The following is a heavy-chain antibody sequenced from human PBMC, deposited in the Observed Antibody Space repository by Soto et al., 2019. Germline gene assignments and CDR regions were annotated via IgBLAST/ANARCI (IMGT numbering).Heavy chain of an antibody. Sequence: SETLSLTCGVSGGSISSGGYSWSWIRQPPGKGLEWIGYIYHSGTTYYNPSLKSRVAISVDRSKNQSSLKLNSVTAADTAVYYCARGADSSSNYYYYGMDVWGQGTTVTVSS. CDR1: GGSISSGGYS. V-gene: IGHV4-30-2*01. J-gene: IGHJ6*02. CDR2: IYHSGTT. D-gene: IGHD6-6*01. CDR3: ARGADSSSNYYYYGMDV.